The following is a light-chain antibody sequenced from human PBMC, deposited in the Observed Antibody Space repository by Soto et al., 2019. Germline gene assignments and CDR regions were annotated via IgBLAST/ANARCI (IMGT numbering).Light chain of an antibody. V-gene: IGKV3-11*01. J-gene: IGKJ1*01. CDR1: QSVRTF. CDR2: DSC. Sequence: EGVLTQSPANHSYSPGEIATLSCRAIQSVRTFLAWYQHKPGQAPRLLIYDSCNWATRIPDRFRGSGSETDLNLTISSLESEDFARYCCQQGTGWPPQTLRQGTKGDIK. CDR3: QQGTGWPPQT.